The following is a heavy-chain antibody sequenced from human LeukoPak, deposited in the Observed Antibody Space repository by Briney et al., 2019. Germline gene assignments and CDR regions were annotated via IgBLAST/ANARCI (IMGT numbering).Heavy chain of an antibody. CDR3: AKESGALGAPLYDY. Sequence: GESLRLSCVASGFIFRNYAMSWVRQAPGEGLEWVSGISDNGGGTYYADSLKGRFTISRDNSKNMLYLQMNSLRAEDTAVYYCAKESGALGAPLYDYWGRGILVTASS. CDR1: GFIFRNYA. V-gene: IGHV3-23*01. D-gene: IGHD4/OR15-4a*01. J-gene: IGHJ4*02. CDR2: ISDNGGGT.